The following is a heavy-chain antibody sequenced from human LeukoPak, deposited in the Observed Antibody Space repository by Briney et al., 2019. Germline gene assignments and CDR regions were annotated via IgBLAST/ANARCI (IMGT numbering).Heavy chain of an antibody. CDR1: GFTFSIYS. Sequence: PGGSLRLSCAASGFTFSIYSINWVRQAPGKGLEWVSFISSGSSTIYYADSVKGRFTISRDNAKNSLYLRMNSLRAEDTAVYYCARSQSGSYSNLDYWGQGTLVTVSS. V-gene: IGHV3-48*01. D-gene: IGHD1-26*01. CDR2: ISSGSSTI. J-gene: IGHJ4*02. CDR3: ARSQSGSYSNLDY.